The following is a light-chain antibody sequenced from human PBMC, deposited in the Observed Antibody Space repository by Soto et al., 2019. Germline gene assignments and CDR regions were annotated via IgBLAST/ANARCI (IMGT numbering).Light chain of an antibody. J-gene: IGKJ1*01. V-gene: IGKV1-17*02. Sequence: DIQMTQSPPSLSASVGDRVTITCLASQDVSNDLGWFQQKPWKAPKRLIFGASNLVSGVPSRFSGTGSRIEFILTITNLQHEDFATYYVLQHTYICGFGQGTKVDIK. CDR1: QDVSND. CDR2: GAS. CDR3: LQHTYICG.